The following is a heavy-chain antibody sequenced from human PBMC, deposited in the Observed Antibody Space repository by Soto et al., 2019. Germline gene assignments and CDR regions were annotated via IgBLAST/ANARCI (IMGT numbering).Heavy chain of an antibody. CDR2: IYYSGST. CDR1: GGSISSYY. Sequence: SETLSLTCTVSGGSISSYYWSWIRQPPGKGLEWIGYIYYSGSTNYNPSLKSRVTISVDTSKNQFSLKLSSVTAADTDVYYCAREVVTGMDVWGQGTKVTVSS. CDR3: AREVVTGMDV. J-gene: IGHJ6*02. V-gene: IGHV4-59*01. D-gene: IGHD3-16*02.